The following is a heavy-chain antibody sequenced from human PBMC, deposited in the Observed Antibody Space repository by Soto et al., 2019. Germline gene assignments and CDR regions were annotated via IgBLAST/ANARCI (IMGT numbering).Heavy chain of an antibody. CDR2: IYYSGST. CDR3: ARADCSGGSCYLGNWFDP. V-gene: IGHV4-39*07. D-gene: IGHD2-15*01. J-gene: IGHJ5*02. CDR1: GGSISSSSYY. Sequence: PSETLSLTCTVSGGSISSSSYYWGWIRQPPGKGLEWIGSIYYSGSTYYNPSLNSRVTISVDASKNQFSLKLSSVTAADTAVYYCARADCSGGSCYLGNWFDPWGQGTLVTVSS.